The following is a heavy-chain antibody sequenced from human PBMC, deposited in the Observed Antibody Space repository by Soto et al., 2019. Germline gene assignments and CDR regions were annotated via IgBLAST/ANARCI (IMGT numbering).Heavy chain of an antibody. CDR1: GYSFSDYF. Sequence: ASVEVSCKXSGYSFSDYFIQWVRQAPGQGLEWVAWINPKTAATNYAKKFQGRVSLTWDTSSTTAYMELTRLRPDDTAVYYCARIKWGLNYYNGMDVWGQGTTVTVSS. V-gene: IGHV1-2*02. J-gene: IGHJ6*02. CDR3: ARIKWGLNYYNGMDV. CDR2: INPKTAAT. D-gene: IGHD1-26*01.